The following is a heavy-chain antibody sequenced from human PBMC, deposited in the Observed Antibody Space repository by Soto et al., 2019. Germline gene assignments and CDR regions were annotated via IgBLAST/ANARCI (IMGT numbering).Heavy chain of an antibody. D-gene: IGHD1-26*01. J-gene: IGHJ4*02. CDR3: ARSGHTFVGAV. V-gene: IGHV4-59*01. CDR1: GASMSDYH. Sequence: QVHLQESGPGLVKPSETLSLTCSVSGASMSDYHGSWIRQSPGKGLEHIGYLHSSGFAEYNPSLKSRITISMDTSKNQFSLNLRSVTAADTAMYYCARSGHTFVGAVWCQGILVTVSS. CDR2: LHSSGFA.